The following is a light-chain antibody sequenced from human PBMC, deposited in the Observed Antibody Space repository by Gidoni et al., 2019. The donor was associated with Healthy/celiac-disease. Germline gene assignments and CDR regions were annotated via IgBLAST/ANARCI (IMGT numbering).Light chain of an antibody. J-gene: IGKJ1*01. CDR1: QSVLYSSNNKNY. V-gene: IGKV4-1*01. CDR2: WAS. CDR3: QQYYSTPRT. Sequence: DIVMTQSPDSLAASLGERATINCKSSQSVLYSSNNKNYLAWYQQKPGQPPKLPIYWASTRESGVPDRFSGSGSGTDFTLTISSLQAEDVAVYYCQQYYSTPRTFGQGTKVEIK.